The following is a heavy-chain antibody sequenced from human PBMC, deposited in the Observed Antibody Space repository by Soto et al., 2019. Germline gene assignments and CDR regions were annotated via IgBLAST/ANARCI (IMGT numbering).Heavy chain of an antibody. CDR1: GYTFTSYG. D-gene: IGHD3-3*01. Sequence: QVQLVQSGAEVKKPGASVKVSCKASGYTFTSYGISWVRQAPGQGLEWMGWISAYNGNTNYAQKLQGRVTMTTDTSTSTAYMELRSLRSDDTAVYYCARAHGAYYDFWSGYYSWFDPWGQRTLVTVSS. J-gene: IGHJ5*02. CDR3: ARAHGAYYDFWSGYYSWFDP. V-gene: IGHV1-18*01. CDR2: ISAYNGNT.